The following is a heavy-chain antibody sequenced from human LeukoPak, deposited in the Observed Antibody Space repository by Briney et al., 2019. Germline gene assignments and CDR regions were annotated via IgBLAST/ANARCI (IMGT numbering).Heavy chain of an antibody. J-gene: IGHJ4*02. CDR3: ARDMNVPGYTYAQENFDY. CDR1: GFTFSNYV. Sequence: GGSLRLSCAASGFTFSNYVMHWVRQAPGKGLKWVAVISYDGSNRDYADSVKGRFTISRDNSKNTLFLQMNSLRAEDTAVYYCARDMNVPGYTYAQENFDYWGQGTLLTVSS. V-gene: IGHV3-30-3*01. CDR2: ISYDGSNR. D-gene: IGHD5-18*01.